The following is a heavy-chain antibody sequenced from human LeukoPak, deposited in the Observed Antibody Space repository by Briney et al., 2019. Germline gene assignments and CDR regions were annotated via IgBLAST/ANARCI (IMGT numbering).Heavy chain of an antibody. V-gene: IGHV1-18*01. CDR3: ARAQITIFGVVPGGDY. D-gene: IGHD3-3*01. J-gene: IGHJ4*02. Sequence: ASVKVSCKASGYTFTSYGISWVRQAPGQGLEWMGWISAYNGNTNYAQKLQGRVTMTTDTSTSTAYKELRSLRSDDTAVYYCARAQITIFGVVPGGDYWGQGTLVTVSS. CDR1: GYTFTSYG. CDR2: ISAYNGNT.